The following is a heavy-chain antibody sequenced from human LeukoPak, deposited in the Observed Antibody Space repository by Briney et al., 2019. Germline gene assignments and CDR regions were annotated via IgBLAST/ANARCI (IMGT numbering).Heavy chain of an antibody. CDR1: GGSISSGTHY. J-gene: IGHJ4*02. V-gene: IGHV4-61*02. Sequence: SQTLSLTCTVSGGSISSGTHYWSWIRQPAGKGLEWIGRIYTSGSTNYNPSLKSRVTISVDTSKNQFSLRLTSVTAADTAVYYCARAPRYTAYLSPSGGLWEYNFDFSAQGTLVTVPS. D-gene: IGHD5-12*01. CDR2: IYTSGST. CDR3: ARAPRYTAYLSPSGGLWEYNFDF.